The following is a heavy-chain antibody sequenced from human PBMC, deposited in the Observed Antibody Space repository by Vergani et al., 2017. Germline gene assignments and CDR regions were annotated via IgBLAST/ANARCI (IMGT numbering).Heavy chain of an antibody. J-gene: IGHJ6*03. D-gene: IGHD4-11*01. CDR2: IDHTGRP. Sequence: QVQLQQWGGGLLKPSETLSLTCVVNGGSFTSYHWTWIRQSPGEGLEWVGDIDHTGRPDYNPSLKSRLTMSVDKSRNQFSLTLSSVTATDTAIYYCARVNTETNGHLYYGYYMDVWGQGTAVTVS. V-gene: IGHV4-34*01. CDR3: ARVNTETNGHLYYGYYMDV. CDR1: GGSFTSYH.